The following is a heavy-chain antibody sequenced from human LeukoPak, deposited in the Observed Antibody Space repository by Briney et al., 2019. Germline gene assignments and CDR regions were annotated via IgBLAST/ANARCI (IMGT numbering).Heavy chain of an antibody. CDR1: GGTFSSYG. CDR2: IVPIFGTA. CDR3: ATEALGSLVRGVIFDY. J-gene: IGHJ4*02. V-gene: IGHV1-69*13. Sequence: GASVEVFCKACGGTFSSYGIRLVRQAPGPRVESMGGIVPIFGTATYAQKFQGRVTITADESTSTAYMELSSLRSEDTAVYYCATEALGSLVRGVIFDYWGQGTLVTVSS. D-gene: IGHD3-10*01.